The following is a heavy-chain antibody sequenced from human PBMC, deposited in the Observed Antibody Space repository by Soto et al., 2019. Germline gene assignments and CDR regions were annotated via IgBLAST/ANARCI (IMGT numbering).Heavy chain of an antibody. CDR3: ARQIGPDWLLSRRVVGIRRGAFDI. CDR1: GYSFTSYW. D-gene: IGHD5-18*01. V-gene: IGHV5-51*01. Sequence: PGESLKISCKGSGYSFTSYWIGWVRQMPGKGLEWMGIIYPGDSDTRYSPSFQGQVTISADKSISTAYLQWSSLKASDTAMYYCARQIGPDWLLSRRVVGIRRGAFDIWGQGTMVTVSS. CDR2: IYPGDSDT. J-gene: IGHJ3*02.